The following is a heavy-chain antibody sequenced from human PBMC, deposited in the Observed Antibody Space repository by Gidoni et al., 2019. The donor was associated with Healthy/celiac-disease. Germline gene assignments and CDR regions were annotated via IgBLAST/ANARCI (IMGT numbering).Heavy chain of an antibody. Sequence: EVQLVESGGGLVQPGGSLRLSCSASGFTFSSYAMHWVRQAPGKGLEYVSAISSNGGSTYYADSVKGRFTISRDNSKNTLYLQMSSLRAEDTAVYYCVKDLADGSGSYYNVFDYWGQGTLVTVSS. J-gene: IGHJ4*02. CDR1: GFTFSSYA. V-gene: IGHV3-64D*06. CDR3: VKDLADGSGSYYNVFDY. CDR2: ISSNGGST. D-gene: IGHD3-10*01.